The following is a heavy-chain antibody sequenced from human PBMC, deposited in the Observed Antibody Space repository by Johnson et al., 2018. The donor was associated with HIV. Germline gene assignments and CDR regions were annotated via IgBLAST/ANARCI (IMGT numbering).Heavy chain of an antibody. V-gene: IGHV3-43D*03. CDR1: GFTFDDYA. CDR2: ISWDGGST. J-gene: IGHJ3*02. CDR3: AKDTRMTTVTPGALNI. D-gene: IGHD4-11*01. Sequence: VQLVESGGVVVQPGGSLRLSCAASGFTFDDYAMHWVRQAPGKGLEWVSVISWDGGSTYYADSVKGRFTISRDNSKNSLSLQMNRMRVEDTALYYCAKDTRMTTVTPGALNIWGQGTMVTVSS.